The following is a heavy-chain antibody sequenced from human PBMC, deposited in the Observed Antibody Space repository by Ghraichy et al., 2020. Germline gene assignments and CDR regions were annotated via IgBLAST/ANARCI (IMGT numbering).Heavy chain of an antibody. CDR1: GFTFSSYS. V-gene: IGHV3-48*02. D-gene: IGHD5/OR15-5a*01. Sequence: GGSLRLSCAASGFTFSSYSMNWVRQAPGKGLEWVSYISSSSSTIYYADSLKGRFTISRDNAKNSLYLQMNSLRDEDTAVYYCARATLPRTNWFDPWGQGTLVTVSS. J-gene: IGHJ5*02. CDR2: ISSSSSTI. CDR3: ARATLPRTNWFDP.